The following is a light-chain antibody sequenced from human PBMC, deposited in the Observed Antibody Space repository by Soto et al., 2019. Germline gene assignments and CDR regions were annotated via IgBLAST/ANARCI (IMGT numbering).Light chain of an antibody. CDR1: RSVYSN. V-gene: IGKV3-15*01. CDR2: GAS. CDR3: QQYNNWPMYT. J-gene: IGKJ2*01. Sequence: IEMTQSPATLSMSPGERATVSCRASRSVYSNLAWYQQRPGQPPRLLMYGASTRAAGTPVRFSGSGSGTEFTLTISSLQPEDFAIYFCQQYNNWPMYTFGQGTKVEIK.